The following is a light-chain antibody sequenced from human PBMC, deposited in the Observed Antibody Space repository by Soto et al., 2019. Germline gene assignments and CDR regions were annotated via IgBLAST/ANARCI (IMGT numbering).Light chain of an antibody. J-gene: IGKJ4*01. CDR1: QSVSSN. V-gene: IGKV3-15*01. Sequence: EIVMTQSPATLSVSPGERATLSCRASQSVSSNLAWYQQKPGQAPRLLIYGASTRATGIPARFSGSGSGTEFTLTISSLQSEDFAVYYCQQYNNWPPLNFGGGTKGDIK. CDR2: GAS. CDR3: QQYNNWPPLN.